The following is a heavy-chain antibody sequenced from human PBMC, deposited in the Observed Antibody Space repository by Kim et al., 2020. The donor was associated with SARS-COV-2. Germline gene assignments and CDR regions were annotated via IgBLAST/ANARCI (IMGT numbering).Heavy chain of an antibody. CDR1: GYSFTSYW. J-gene: IGHJ5*02. CDR3: ARRVAVAGMSPPLGNWFDP. Sequence: GESLKISCKGSGYSFTSYWISWVRQMPGKGLEWMGRIDPSDSYTNYSPSFQGHVTISADKSISTAYLQWSSLKASDTAMYYCARRVAVAGMSPPLGNWFDPWGQGTLVTVSS. V-gene: IGHV5-10-1*01. D-gene: IGHD6-19*01. CDR2: IDPSDSYT.